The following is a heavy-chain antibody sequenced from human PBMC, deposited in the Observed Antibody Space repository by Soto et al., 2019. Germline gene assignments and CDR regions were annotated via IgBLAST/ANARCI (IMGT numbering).Heavy chain of an antibody. CDR1: GYTFTTYG. V-gene: IGHV1-18*04. CDR3: AREVGHMDV. J-gene: IGHJ6*02. CDR2: VSPYNGDT. Sequence: QVQLVQSGAEVKKPGASVKVSCKAFGYTFTTYGINWVRQAPGQGREWMGWVSPYNGDTTYAQKVQGRVTMTTDTSTRTAYLELGSLRSDDTAVYYCAREVGHMDVWGQGTTVTVSS.